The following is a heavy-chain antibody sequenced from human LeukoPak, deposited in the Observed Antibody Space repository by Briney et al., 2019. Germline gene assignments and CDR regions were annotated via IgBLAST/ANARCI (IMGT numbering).Heavy chain of an antibody. D-gene: IGHD4-11*01. Sequence: GESLKISCKGSGYSFTSYWIGWVRQMPGKGLEWMGIIYPGDSDTRYSPSFQGQVTISADKSISTAYLQWSSLKASDTAMYYCARIKYSNYLGALLYYMDVWGKGTTVTVSS. J-gene: IGHJ6*03. V-gene: IGHV5-51*01. CDR1: GYSFTSYW. CDR3: ARIKYSNYLGALLYYMDV. CDR2: IYPGDSDT.